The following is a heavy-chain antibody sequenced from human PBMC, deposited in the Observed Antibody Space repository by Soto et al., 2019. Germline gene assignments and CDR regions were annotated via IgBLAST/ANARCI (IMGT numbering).Heavy chain of an antibody. Sequence: EVQLLESGGGLVQPGGSLTLSCAASGFTFSNYAMSWVRQAPGKGLEWVSAISGSGGSTHYADSVKGRFTISRDNSKNTLYLQMNRRRVDVTSVHYCGKDIVPAAMDYFDYWGQGTLVTVAS. CDR1: GFTFSNYA. D-gene: IGHD2-2*01. CDR3: GKDIVPAAMDYFDY. V-gene: IGHV3-23*01. CDR2: ISGSGGST. J-gene: IGHJ4*02.